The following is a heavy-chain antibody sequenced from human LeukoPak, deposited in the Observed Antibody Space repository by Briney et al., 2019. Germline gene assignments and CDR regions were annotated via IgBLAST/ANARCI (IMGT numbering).Heavy chain of an antibody. D-gene: IGHD4-17*01. Sequence: ASVKVSCKVSGYTLTELSMHWVRQAPGKGLEWMGGFDPEDGETIYAQKLQGRVTMTTDTSTSTAYMELRSLRSDDTAVYYCARDLSPDYGDYVSAFDIWGQGTMVTVSS. CDR3: ARDLSPDYGDYVSAFDI. CDR2: FDPEDGET. CDR1: GYTLTELS. J-gene: IGHJ3*02. V-gene: IGHV1-24*01.